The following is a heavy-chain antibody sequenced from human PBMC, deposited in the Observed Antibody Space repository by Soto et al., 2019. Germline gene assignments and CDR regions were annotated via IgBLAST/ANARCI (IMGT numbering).Heavy chain of an antibody. CDR1: GYMFTSYA. CDR2: INAGNGNT. Sequence: GASVKVSCKASGYMFTSYAMYWVRQAPGQRLEWMGWINAGNGNTKYSQKFQDRVTITRDTSASTAYMELSSLRSEDTAVYYCARFHSDYDRVFDYWGRGTLVTVSS. D-gene: IGHD5-12*01. V-gene: IGHV1-3*01. CDR3: ARFHSDYDRVFDY. J-gene: IGHJ4*02.